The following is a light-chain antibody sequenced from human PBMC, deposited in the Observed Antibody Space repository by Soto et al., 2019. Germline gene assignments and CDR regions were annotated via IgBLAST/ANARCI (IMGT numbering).Light chain of an antibody. Sequence: QSALTQPRSVSGSPGQSVTISCTGTSSDVGNYKYVSWYQQCPGKAPKLIIYDVDKRPSGVPNRFSASKSGNTASLTISGLQAEDEADYYCRSYAGSYTWVFGGGTQLTVL. V-gene: IGLV2-11*01. CDR3: RSYAGSYTWV. CDR2: DVD. CDR1: SSDVGNYKY. J-gene: IGLJ7*01.